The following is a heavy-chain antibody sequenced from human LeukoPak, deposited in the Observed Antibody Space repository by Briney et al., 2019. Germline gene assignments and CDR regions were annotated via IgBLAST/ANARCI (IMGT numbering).Heavy chain of an antibody. V-gene: IGHV4-39*01. D-gene: IGHD6-13*01. CDR3: ARRGGAAGTEFYFDY. CDR2: IYYSGST. J-gene: IGHJ4*02. Sequence: SETLSLTCTVSGGSISSSSYYWGWIRQPPGKGLEGIGSIYYSGSTYYNPSLKSRVTISVDTSKNQFSLKLSSVTAADTAVYYCARRGGAAGTEFYFDYWGQGTLVTVSS. CDR1: GGSISSSSYY.